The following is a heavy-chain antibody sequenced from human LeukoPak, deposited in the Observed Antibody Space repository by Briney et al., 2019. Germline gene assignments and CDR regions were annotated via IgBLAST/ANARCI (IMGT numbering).Heavy chain of an antibody. J-gene: IGHJ4*02. CDR3: ARGGRDGYNLYFDY. CDR2: ISSSSSYI. D-gene: IGHD5-24*01. Sequence: GGSLRLSCAASGFTFSSYSMNWVRQAPGKVLEWVSSISSSSSYIYYADSVKGRFTISRDNAKNSLYLQMNSLRAEDTAVYYCARGGRDGYNLYFDYWGQGTLVTVSS. CDR1: GFTFSSYS. V-gene: IGHV3-21*01.